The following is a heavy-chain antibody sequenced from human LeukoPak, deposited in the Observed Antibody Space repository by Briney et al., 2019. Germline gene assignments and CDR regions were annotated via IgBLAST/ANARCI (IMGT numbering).Heavy chain of an antibody. D-gene: IGHD3-3*01. V-gene: IGHV3-33*01. CDR1: GFTFRNHG. CDR2: IWYDGSNQ. CDR3: VRDRSARFFDF. Sequence: GRSLRLSCAASGFTFRNHGMYWVRQAPGKGLEWVAIIWYDGSNQYYGDSVKGRFTISRDNSKNMLYLQMNSLRAEDTARYFCVRDRSARFFDFWGRGTLVTVPS. J-gene: IGHJ2*01.